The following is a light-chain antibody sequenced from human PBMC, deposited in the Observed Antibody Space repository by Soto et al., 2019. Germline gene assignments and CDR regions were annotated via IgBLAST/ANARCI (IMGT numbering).Light chain of an antibody. V-gene: IGLV2-14*03. CDR2: DVN. CDR1: SNDVGGYDY. CDR3: SSYTASLTWV. J-gene: IGLJ2*01. Sequence: QPVLTQPASVSGSPGQSITISCTGTSNDVGGYDYVSWYQQHPGKAPKVIIYDVNSRPSGVSRRFSGSKSGNSASLTISGRQAEDEADYFCSSYTASLTWVFGGGTKRTVL.